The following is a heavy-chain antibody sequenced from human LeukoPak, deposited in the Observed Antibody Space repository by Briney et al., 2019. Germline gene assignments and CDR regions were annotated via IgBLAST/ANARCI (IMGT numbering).Heavy chain of an antibody. CDR3: AKVETAAAATLRGFDY. J-gene: IGHJ4*02. CDR1: GFTFSSYA. V-gene: IGHV3-23*01. CDR2: IGGSGGST. D-gene: IGHD6-13*01. Sequence: GGSLRLSRAASGFTFSSYAMSWVRQAPGKGLGWVSSIGGSGGSTYYADSVKGRFTISRANSKNTLYLQMNSLRAEDTAVYYCAKVETAAAATLRGFDYWGQGTLVTVSS.